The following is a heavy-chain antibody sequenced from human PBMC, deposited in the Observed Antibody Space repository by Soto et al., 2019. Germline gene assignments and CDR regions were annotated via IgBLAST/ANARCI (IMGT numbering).Heavy chain of an antibody. D-gene: IGHD6-19*01. CDR3: ARSGIAVAGTGFHYYGLDV. CDR1: GGTFSSYG. V-gene: IGHV1-69*13. J-gene: IGHJ6*02. CDR2: IIPIFGTA. Sequence: SVKVSCKASGGTFSSYGISWVRQAPGQGLEWMGGIIPIFGTANYAQKFQGRVTITADESTSTAYMELSSLRSEDTAVYYCARSGIAVAGTGFHYYGLDVWGQGTTVTVSS.